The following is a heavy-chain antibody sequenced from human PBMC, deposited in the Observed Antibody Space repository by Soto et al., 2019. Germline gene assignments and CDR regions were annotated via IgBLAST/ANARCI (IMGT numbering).Heavy chain of an antibody. CDR3: ARQSCSSTSCYSWVSWFDP. V-gene: IGHV4-30-4*02. D-gene: IGHD2-2*01. CDR2: IYYSGGT. Sequence: SETLSLTCTVSGGSISSGDYYWSWIRQPPGKGLEWIGYIYYSGGTYYNPSLKSRVTISVDTSKNQFSLKLSSVTAADTAVYYCARQSCSSTSCYSWVSWFDPWGQGTLVTVSS. J-gene: IGHJ5*02. CDR1: GGSISSGDYY.